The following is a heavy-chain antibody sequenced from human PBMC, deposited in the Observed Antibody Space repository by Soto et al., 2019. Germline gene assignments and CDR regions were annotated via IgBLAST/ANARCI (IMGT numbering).Heavy chain of an antibody. J-gene: IGHJ4*02. CDR2: IIPVIGTT. CDR3: ARDGGFGELKY. V-gene: IGHV1-69*11. D-gene: IGHD3-10*01. CDR1: GDTFSGYP. Sequence: SLKVSCKASGDTFSGYPINWVRQAPGEGLEWMGRIIPVIGTTNDAQRFEGRVTFTADESTNTAYMELRGLLSGDTAVYYCARDGGFGELKYWGPGTLVTVSS.